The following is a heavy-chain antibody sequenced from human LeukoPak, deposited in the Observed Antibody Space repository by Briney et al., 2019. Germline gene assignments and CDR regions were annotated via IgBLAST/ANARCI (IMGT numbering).Heavy chain of an antibody. CDR3: ARGCRSHYYYGMDV. D-gene: IGHD4/OR15-4a*01. J-gene: IGHJ6*02. CDR2: IWYDGSNK. V-gene: IGHV3-33*01. CDR1: GFTFSSYG. Sequence: AGGSLRLSCAASGFTFSSYGMHWVRQAPGKGLEWVAVIWYDGSNKYYADSVKGRLTISRDNSKNTLYLQMNSLRAEDTAVYYCARGCRSHYYYGMDVWGQGTTVTVSS.